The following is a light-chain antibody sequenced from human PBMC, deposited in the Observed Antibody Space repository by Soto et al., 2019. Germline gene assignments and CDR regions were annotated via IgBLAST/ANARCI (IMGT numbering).Light chain of an antibody. CDR2: GNS. V-gene: IGLV1-40*01. CDR1: SSNIGAGYD. CDR3: QSYDSSLSGPVV. J-gene: IGLJ2*01. Sequence: QSVLTQPPSVSGAPGQRVTISCTGSSSNIGAGYDVHWYQQLPGTAPKLLIYGNSNRPSGVPDRFSGSKSGTSASLVITGLQAEDEADYYCQSYDSSLSGPVVFGGGTQLTVL.